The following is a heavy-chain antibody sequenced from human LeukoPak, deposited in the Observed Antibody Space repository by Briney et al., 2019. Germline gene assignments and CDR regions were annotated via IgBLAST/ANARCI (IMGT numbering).Heavy chain of an antibody. D-gene: IGHD3-16*02. CDR1: GGSISSSSYY. CDR3: AREGLGELSEYFQH. Sequence: SETLSLTCTVSGGSISSSSYYWGWIRQPPGKGLEWIGSIYYSGSTYYNPSLKSRVTISVDTSKNQFSLKLSSVTAADTAVYYCAREGLGELSEYFQHWGQGTLVTVSS. CDR2: IYYSGST. V-gene: IGHV4-39*07. J-gene: IGHJ1*01.